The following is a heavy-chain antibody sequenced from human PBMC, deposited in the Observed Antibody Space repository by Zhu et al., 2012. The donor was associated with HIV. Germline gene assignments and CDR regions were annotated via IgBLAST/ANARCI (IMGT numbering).Heavy chain of an antibody. V-gene: IGHV4-4*02. D-gene: IGHD3-22*01. CDR1: GDSISSYSW. CDR2: IYHSGST. J-gene: IGHJ4*02. Sequence: QVHLQESGPRLVKPSGTLSLTCAVSGDSISSYSWWSWVRQSPGKGLEWIGEIYHSGSTNYNPSLKSRVTISVDKSKHQFSLKLNSVTAADTAVHYCARGFPIFDTSGYYFDYWGQGTLVTVSS. CDR3: ARGFPIFDTSGYYFDY.